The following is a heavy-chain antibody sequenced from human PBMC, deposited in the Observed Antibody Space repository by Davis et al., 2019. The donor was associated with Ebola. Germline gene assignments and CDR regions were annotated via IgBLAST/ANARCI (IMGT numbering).Heavy chain of an antibody. Sequence: GESLKISCAASGFTFSSYSMIWVRQAPGKGLEWVSSISSSSSYIYYADSVKGRFTISRDNAKNSLYLQMNSLRAEDTAVYYCASSSIAARPGYYYGMDVWGQGTTVTVSS. CDR3: ASSSIAARPGYYYGMDV. CDR1: GFTFSSYS. J-gene: IGHJ6*02. V-gene: IGHV3-21*01. D-gene: IGHD6-6*01. CDR2: ISSSSSYI.